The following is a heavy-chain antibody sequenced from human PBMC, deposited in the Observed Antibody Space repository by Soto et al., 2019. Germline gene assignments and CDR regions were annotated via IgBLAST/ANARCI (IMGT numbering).Heavy chain of an antibody. CDR1: GYSFSFYG. V-gene: IGHV1-18*01. D-gene: IGHD3-22*01. CDR2: INPSDGNR. Sequence: QIQLVQSGAEWRKPGASVKVSCKASGYSFSFYGINWVRQAPGQGLEWMGWINPSDGNRNFAPKFEDRVTMTTATSTNTVFLELRSLKSDDTAIYYCARDRLRGYDSSGFYSWGQGTMVTVSS. CDR3: ARDRLRGYDSSGFYS. J-gene: IGHJ4*02.